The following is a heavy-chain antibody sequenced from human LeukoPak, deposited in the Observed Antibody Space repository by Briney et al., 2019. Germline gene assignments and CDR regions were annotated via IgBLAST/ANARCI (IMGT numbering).Heavy chain of an antibody. CDR3: ARAKDIVVVPAAISAFDI. Sequence: SVKVSCKASGGTFSSYAISWVRQAPGQGLEWMGGIIPIFGTAKYAQKFQGRVTITADESTSTAYMELSSLRSEDTAVYYCARAKDIVVVPAAISAFDIWGQGTMVTVSS. D-gene: IGHD2-2*02. V-gene: IGHV1-69*13. J-gene: IGHJ3*02. CDR1: GGTFSSYA. CDR2: IIPIFGTA.